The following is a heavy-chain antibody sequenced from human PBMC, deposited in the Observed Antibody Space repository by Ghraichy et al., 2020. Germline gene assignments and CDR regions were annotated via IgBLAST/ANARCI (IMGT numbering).Heavy chain of an antibody. CDR2: IKSKTDGGST. CDR1: GFTVSNAW. Sequence: GSLRLSCAASGFTVSNAWMSWVRQAPGKGLEWVGRIKSKTDGGSTDYAAPVKGRFSISRDDSKNTLYLQMNSLKTEDTAVYYCTTVDEEVRGGMALYYYGFDVWGQGTTVTVSS. D-gene: IGHD3-10*01. CDR3: TTVDEEVRGGMALYYYGFDV. J-gene: IGHJ6*02. V-gene: IGHV3-15*01.